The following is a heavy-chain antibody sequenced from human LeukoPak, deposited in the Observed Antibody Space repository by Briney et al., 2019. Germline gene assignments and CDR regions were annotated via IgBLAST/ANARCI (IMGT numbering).Heavy chain of an antibody. J-gene: IGHJ4*02. V-gene: IGHV3-74*01. CDR3: ARGEFLLYGGEET. D-gene: IGHD3-10*01. Sequence: GGSLRLSCAASGFTFSSYWMNWVRQVPGKGLVWVSRINSDGSSTNSADSVKGRFTISRDNAKNTLYLQMNSLRAEDTAVYFFARGEFLLYGGEETGGQGTLVTVSS. CDR2: INSDGSST. CDR1: GFTFSSYW.